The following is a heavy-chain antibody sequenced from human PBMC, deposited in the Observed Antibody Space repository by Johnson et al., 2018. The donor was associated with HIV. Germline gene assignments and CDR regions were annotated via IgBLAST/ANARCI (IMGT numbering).Heavy chain of an antibody. CDR3: ARKGSSGFGGIDAFDI. CDR1: GFTFSNYG. J-gene: IGHJ3*02. CDR2: ISNSGTTI. V-gene: IGHV3-48*04. D-gene: IGHD3-22*01. Sequence: VQLVESGGGVVQPGRSLRLYCAASGFTFSNYGMHWVRQAPGKGLEWVSYISNSGTTIYYAASVKGRFTISRDNAKKSLYLQMNSLRVEDTAVYYCARKGSSGFGGIDAFDIWGQGTMVTVSS.